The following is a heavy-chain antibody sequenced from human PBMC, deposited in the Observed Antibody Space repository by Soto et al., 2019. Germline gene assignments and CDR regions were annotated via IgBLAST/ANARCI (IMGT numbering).Heavy chain of an antibody. CDR3: ARHVMGARGWADEPL. J-gene: IGHJ4*02. Sequence: EVQLVQSGAEVKKPGESLRISCKGSGYSFTSYWISWVRQMPGKGLEWMGRLDPSDSYTNYSPSFQGHVTISADKSITTAYLQWSSLKASDPAMYYCARHVMGARGWADEPLWGPGTLVTVSS. CDR1: GYSFTSYW. V-gene: IGHV5-10-1*01. D-gene: IGHD1-26*01. CDR2: LDPSDSYT.